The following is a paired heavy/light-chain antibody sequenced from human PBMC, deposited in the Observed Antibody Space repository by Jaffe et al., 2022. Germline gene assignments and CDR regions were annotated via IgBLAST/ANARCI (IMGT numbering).Light chain of an antibody. CDR3: APWDDSLNGYV. J-gene: IGLJ1*01. V-gene: IGLV1-44*01. CDR1: SSNIGRNT. CDR2: SNN. Sequence: QSVLTQPPSASGTPGQRVTISCSGSSSNIGRNTVNWYQQLPGTAPKLLIYSNNQRPSGVPDRFSGSKSGTSASLAISGLQSEDEADYYCAPWDDSLNGYVFGTGTKVTVL.
Heavy chain of an antibody. CDR1: GYSITSSD. J-gene: IGHJ6*03. CDR2: LNPNSGNT. CDR3: ARGRGTTVTYYYMDV. D-gene: IGHD4-17*01. Sequence: QVQLVQSGAEVKKPGASVRVSCKASGYSITSSDINWVRQATGQGLEWMGWLNPNSGNTGYAQKFQGRVTMTRNTSINTAYMELSSLRSDDTAVYYCARGRGTTVTYYYMDVWGKGTTVTVSS. V-gene: IGHV1-8*01.